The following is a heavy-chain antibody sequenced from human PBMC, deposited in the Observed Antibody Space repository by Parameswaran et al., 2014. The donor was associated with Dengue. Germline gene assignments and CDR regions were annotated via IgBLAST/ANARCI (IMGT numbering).Heavy chain of an antibody. CDR3: AKEAIVGATAFVD. J-gene: IGHJ4*02. CDR2: ISGSGGST. Sequence: VRQAPGKGLEWVSAISGSGGSTYYADSVKGRFTISRDNSKNTLYLQMNSLRAEDTAVYYCAKEAIVGATAFVDWGQGTLVTVSS. D-gene: IGHD1-26*01. V-gene: IGHV3-23*01.